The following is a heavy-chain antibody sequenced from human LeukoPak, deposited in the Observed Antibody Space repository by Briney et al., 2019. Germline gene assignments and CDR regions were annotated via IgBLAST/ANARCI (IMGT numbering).Heavy chain of an antibody. Sequence: GGSLRLSCAVSGFSFSSYGMHWVRQAPGKGLEWVAVIWYDGSNKYYADSVKGRFTISRDNSKNTLYLQMNSLRAEDTAVYYCARAQALYYYDSSGPTIGYWGQGTLVTVSS. CDR2: IWYDGSNK. J-gene: IGHJ4*02. CDR1: GFSFSSYG. D-gene: IGHD3-22*01. CDR3: ARAQALYYYDSSGPTIGY. V-gene: IGHV3-33*01.